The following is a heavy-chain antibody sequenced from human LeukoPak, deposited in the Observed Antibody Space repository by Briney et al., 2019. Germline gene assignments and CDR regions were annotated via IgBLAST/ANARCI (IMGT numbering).Heavy chain of an antibody. Sequence: PSETLSLTCTVSGASISSDYWSWIRQPAGKGLEWIGHVYPTGSTNLSPSLKNRVTMSIDTSKNQFSLNLSSVTAADTAVYYCARLGGTNWYNWFDPWGQGTLVTVSS. CDR3: ARLGGTNWYNWFDP. D-gene: IGHD1-1*01. CDR1: GASISSDY. V-gene: IGHV4-4*07. CDR2: VYPTGST. J-gene: IGHJ5*02.